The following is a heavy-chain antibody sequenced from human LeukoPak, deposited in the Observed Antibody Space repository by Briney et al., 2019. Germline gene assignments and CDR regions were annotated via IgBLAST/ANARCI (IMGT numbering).Heavy chain of an antibody. CDR3: ARDPNYSETTGEYGMDV. CDR1: DLPFVVIA. Sequence: GGSWRLSWAALDLPFVVIAWNGFRKPPGRGRGGSSVIIWNSGSIGYADSVKGRFTISRDNAKNSLYLQMNSLRAEDTAVFYCARDPNYSETTGEYGMDVWGQGTTVSVSS. CDR2: IIWNSGSI. V-gene: IGHV3-20*04. D-gene: IGHD7-27*01. J-gene: IGHJ6*02.